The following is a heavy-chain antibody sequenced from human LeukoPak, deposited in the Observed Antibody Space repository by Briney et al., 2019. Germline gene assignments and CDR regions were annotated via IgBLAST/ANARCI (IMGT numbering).Heavy chain of an antibody. D-gene: IGHD4-11*01. CDR2: IYPGDSDT. J-gene: IGHJ4*02. Sequence: GESLQISCKGSGYSFTSYWIGWVRQMPGKGLEWMGIIYPGDSDTRYSPSFQGQVTLLADKSISTAYLQWSSLKASDTAMYYCARRGEDYSTAFDYWGQGTLVTVSS. CDR1: GYSFTSYW. V-gene: IGHV5-51*01. CDR3: ARRGEDYSTAFDY.